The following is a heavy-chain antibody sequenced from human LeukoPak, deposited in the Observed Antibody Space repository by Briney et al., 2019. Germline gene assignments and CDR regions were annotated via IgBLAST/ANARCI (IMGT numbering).Heavy chain of an antibody. V-gene: IGHV3-7*03. CDR2: INQDGSER. J-gene: IGHJ4*02. Sequence: PGGSLRLSCAASGFTFSSYWMTWVRQAPGKGLEWVANINQDGSERYYVDSVKGRFTISRDNAKNSLSLQMNSLRAEDTAVYYCAIVATINFDYWGQGTLVTVSS. D-gene: IGHD5-12*01. CDR1: GFTFSSYW. CDR3: AIVATINFDY.